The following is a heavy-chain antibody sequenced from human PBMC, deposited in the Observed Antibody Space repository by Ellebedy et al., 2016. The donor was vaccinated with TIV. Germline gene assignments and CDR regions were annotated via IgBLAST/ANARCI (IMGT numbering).Heavy chain of an antibody. Sequence: ASVKVSCXASGYTFTSYYMHWVRQAPGQGLEWMGIINPSGGSTSYAQKFQGRVTMTRDTSTSTVYMELSSLRSEDTAVYYCARGGWRRDGYNSLFEDYWGQGTLVTVSS. D-gene: IGHD5-24*01. CDR3: ARGGWRRDGYNSLFEDY. CDR2: INPSGGST. V-gene: IGHV1-46*01. CDR1: GYTFTSYY. J-gene: IGHJ4*02.